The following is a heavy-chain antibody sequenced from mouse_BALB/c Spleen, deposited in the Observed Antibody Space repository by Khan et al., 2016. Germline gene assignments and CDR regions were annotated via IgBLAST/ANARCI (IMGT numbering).Heavy chain of an antibody. J-gene: IGHJ3*01. CDR3: ARGGNYVELGN. CDR2: IVPANGNT. V-gene: IGHV14-3*02. D-gene: IGHD2-1*01. Sequence: VQLQQSGAELVKPGASVKLSCTASGFNIKDTYMHWVKQRSEQGLEWIGRIVPANGNTKYDPKFQGKATITADTSSNTVYLQLSSLTSEDTAVYYCARGGNYVELGNWGQGTLVTVSA. CDR1: GFNIKDTY.